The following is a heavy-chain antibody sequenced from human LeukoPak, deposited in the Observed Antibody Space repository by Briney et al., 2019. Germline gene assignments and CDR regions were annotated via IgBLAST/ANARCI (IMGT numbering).Heavy chain of an antibody. CDR3: ARVRGGYYYDSSGTAEYFQH. CDR2: INPSGGST. V-gene: IGHV1-46*01. Sequence: ASVKVSCKASGYTFTSYYMHWVRQAPGQGLEWMGIINPSGGSTSYAQKFQGRVTMTRDTSTSTVYMELSSLRSEDTAVYYCARVRGGYYYDSSGTAEYFQHWGQGTLVTVSS. J-gene: IGHJ1*01. D-gene: IGHD3-22*01. CDR1: GYTFTSYY.